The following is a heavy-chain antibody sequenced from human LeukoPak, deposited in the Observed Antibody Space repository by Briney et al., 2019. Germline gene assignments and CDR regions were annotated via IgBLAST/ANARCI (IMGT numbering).Heavy chain of an antibody. CDR2: IISKANSYAT. D-gene: IGHD5-24*01. CDR1: GVTFSGST. J-gene: IGHJ6*02. Sequence: GGSLRLSCAASGVTFSGSTMHWVRQAPGKGLERVGRIISKANSYATAYAASVKGRFTISRDDSKNTAFLQMNSLKAEDTAVYYCTRGGHNNYYDGMDVWGQGTTVTVSS. V-gene: IGHV3-73*01. CDR3: TRGGHNNYYDGMDV.